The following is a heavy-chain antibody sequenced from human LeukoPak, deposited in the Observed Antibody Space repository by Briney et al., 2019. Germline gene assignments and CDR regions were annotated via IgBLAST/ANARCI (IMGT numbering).Heavy chain of an antibody. D-gene: IGHD5-12*01. CDR3: ARYSGYDYSFEY. CDR1: GGSISSYY. Sequence: SETLSLTRTVSGGSISSYYWSWIRQPPGKGLEWIGYIYYSGSTNYNPSLKSRVTISVDTSKNQFSLRLSSVTAADTAVYYCARYSGYDYSFEYWGQGTLVTVSS. J-gene: IGHJ4*02. CDR2: IYYSGST. V-gene: IGHV4-59*01.